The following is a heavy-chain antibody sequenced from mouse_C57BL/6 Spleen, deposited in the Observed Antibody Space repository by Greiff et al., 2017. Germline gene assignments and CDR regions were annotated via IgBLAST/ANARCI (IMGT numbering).Heavy chain of an antibody. J-gene: IGHJ2*01. CDR1: GYAFSSSW. V-gene: IGHV1-82*01. D-gene: IGHD1-1*01. Sequence: VKLMESGPELVKPGASVKISCKASGYAFSSSWMNWVKQRPGKGLEWIGRIYPGDGDTNYNGKFKGKATLTADKSSSTAYMQLSSLTSEDSAVYFCASRYYGSSYEGYFDYWGQGTTLTVSS. CDR2: IYPGDGDT. CDR3: ASRYYGSSYEGYFDY.